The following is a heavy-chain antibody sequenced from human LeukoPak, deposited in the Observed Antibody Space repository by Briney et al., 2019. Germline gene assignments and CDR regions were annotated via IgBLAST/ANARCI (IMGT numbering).Heavy chain of an antibody. CDR2: INPSGGST. J-gene: IGHJ4*02. CDR1: GHTFTSYY. Sequence: GASVKVSCKASGHTFTSYYMHCVRQAPGQGLEWMGIINPSGGSTSYAQKFQGRVTMTRDMSTSTVYMELSSLRSEDTAVYYCARRGGYSSSIHDFDYWGQGTLVTVSS. CDR3: ARRGGYSSSIHDFDY. D-gene: IGHD6-6*01. V-gene: IGHV1-46*01.